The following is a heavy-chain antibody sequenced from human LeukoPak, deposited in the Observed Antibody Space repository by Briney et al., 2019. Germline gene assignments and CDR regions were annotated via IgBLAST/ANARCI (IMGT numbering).Heavy chain of an antibody. D-gene: IGHD6-6*01. CDR1: GFTFSSYS. CDR3: ARAPLYSSSDYFDY. V-gene: IGHV3-48*01. CDR2: ISSSSSTI. Sequence: SGGSLRLSCAASGFTFSSYSMNWVRQAPGKGLEWVSYISSSSSTIYYADSVKGRFTISRDNAKNSLYLQMNSLRAEDTAVYYCARAPLYSSSDYFDYWGQGTLVTVSS. J-gene: IGHJ4*02.